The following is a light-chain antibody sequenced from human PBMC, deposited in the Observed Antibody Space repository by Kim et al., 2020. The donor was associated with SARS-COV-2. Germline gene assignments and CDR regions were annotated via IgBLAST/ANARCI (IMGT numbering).Light chain of an antibody. CDR2: AAS. CDR1: QGFSIY. Sequence: SVGAEVPTLCRASQGFSIYLPWFQQNPGKAPKSLIYAASSLKRGAPPRFSGSASGTDFTPPTRSMQLEDFATYNCQKITRSLRTFGQGTKVDIK. J-gene: IGKJ1*01. CDR3: QKITRSLRT. V-gene: IGKV1-9*01.